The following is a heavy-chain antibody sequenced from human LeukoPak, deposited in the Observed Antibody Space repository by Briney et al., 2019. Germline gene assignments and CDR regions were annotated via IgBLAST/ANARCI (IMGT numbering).Heavy chain of an antibody. CDR3: ARRPYSSTWYYFDY. CDR2: IYPGDSDT. Sequence: GESLKISCKGSGYNFASYWIAWVRQMPGKGLEWMGIIYPGDSDTRYSPSFQGQVTISADKSISTAYLQLSSLKASDAAMYYCARRPYSSTWYYFDYWGQGTLVTVSS. CDR1: GYNFASYW. V-gene: IGHV5-51*01. D-gene: IGHD6-13*01. J-gene: IGHJ4*02.